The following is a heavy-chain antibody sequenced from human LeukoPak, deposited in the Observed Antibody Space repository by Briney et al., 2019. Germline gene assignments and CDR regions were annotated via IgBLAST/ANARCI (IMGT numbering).Heavy chain of an antibody. D-gene: IGHD3-22*01. CDR3: AKDGGYYYGSEYFQH. J-gene: IGHJ1*01. CDR2: IRYDGSNK. Sequence: GGSLRLSCAASGFTFSSYGMHWFRQAPGKGLEWVAFIRYDGSNKYYADSVKGRFTISRDNSKNTLYLQMNSLRAEDTAVYYCAKDGGYYYGSEYFQHWGQGTLVTVSS. V-gene: IGHV3-30*02. CDR1: GFTFSSYG.